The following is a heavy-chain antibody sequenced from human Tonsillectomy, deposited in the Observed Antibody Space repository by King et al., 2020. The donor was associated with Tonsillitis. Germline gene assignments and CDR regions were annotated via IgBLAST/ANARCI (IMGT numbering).Heavy chain of an antibody. Sequence: VQLVESGGGVVQPGRSLRLSCAASGFTFGSYALHWVRQAPGKGLEWVAVTSYDGSKKYYADSVKGRFTISRDNSENTLFLQMNSLRAEDTAVYYCARDGCSSSSCYHSYYYYYMDVWGKGTTVTVSS. CDR3: ARDGCSSSSCYHSYYYYYMDV. D-gene: IGHD2-2*01. CDR1: GFTFGSYA. J-gene: IGHJ6*03. CDR2: TSYDGSKK. V-gene: IGHV3-30-3*01.